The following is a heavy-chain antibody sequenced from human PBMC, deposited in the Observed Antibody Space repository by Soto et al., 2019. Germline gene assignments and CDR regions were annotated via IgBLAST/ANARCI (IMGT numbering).Heavy chain of an antibody. J-gene: IGHJ4*02. Sequence: GESLKISCQGSGYSFTSYWIGWVRQMPGKGLEWMGIIYPGDSDARYSPSFQGQVIFSADKSTSTAYLQWSSLKASDTAMYYCARRLGYCTHGRCYYFDYWGQGTLVTVSS. CDR3: ARRLGYCTHGRCYYFDY. V-gene: IGHV5-51*01. CDR1: GYSFTSYW. CDR2: IYPGDSDA. D-gene: IGHD2-8*01.